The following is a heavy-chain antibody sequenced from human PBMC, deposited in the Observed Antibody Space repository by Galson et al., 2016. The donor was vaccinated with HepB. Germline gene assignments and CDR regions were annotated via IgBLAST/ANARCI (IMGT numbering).Heavy chain of an antibody. J-gene: IGHJ4*02. V-gene: IGHV1-69*06. CDR3: AREYNGKSYFDY. CDR2: IIPIFGPA. D-gene: IGHD1-26*01. Sequence: SVKVSCKASGGTFSNYGFSWVRQAPGQGLEWMGGIIPIFGPANYAQKFQDRVTITADKSTNTTYMELSSLRSEDTAVYYCAREYNGKSYFDYWGQGTLVTVSS. CDR1: GGTFSNYG.